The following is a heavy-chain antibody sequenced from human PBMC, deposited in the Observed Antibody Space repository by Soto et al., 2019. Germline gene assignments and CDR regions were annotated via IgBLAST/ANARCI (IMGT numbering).Heavy chain of an antibody. J-gene: IGHJ3*02. Sequence: GGSLRLSCAASGFTFDDYAMHWVRQAPGKGLEWVSGISWNSGSIGYADSVKGRFTISRDNAKNSLYLQMNSLRAEDTALYYCAKDILDSSGWHHAFDIWGQGTMVTVSS. V-gene: IGHV3-9*01. CDR2: ISWNSGSI. CDR1: GFTFDDYA. CDR3: AKDILDSSGWHHAFDI. D-gene: IGHD6-19*01.